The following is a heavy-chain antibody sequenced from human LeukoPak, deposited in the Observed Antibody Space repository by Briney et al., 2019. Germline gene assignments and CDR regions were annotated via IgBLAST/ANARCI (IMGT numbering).Heavy chain of an antibody. J-gene: IGHJ4*02. CDR3: AIWMGNNADFTGPIDY. CDR1: GFTFRNYG. V-gene: IGHV3-48*01. CDR2: ISGAGGDV. D-gene: IGHD2-2*03. Sequence: GSLRLSCAASGFTFRNYGLSWVRQAPGKGLEWVSYISGAGGDVNYADSVKGRFIISRDNGKNSLYLQMSCLRAEDTAVYYCAIWMGNNADFTGPIDYWGQGTLVTVSS.